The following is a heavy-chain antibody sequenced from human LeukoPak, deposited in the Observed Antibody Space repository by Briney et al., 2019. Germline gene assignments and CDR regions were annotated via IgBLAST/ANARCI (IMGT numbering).Heavy chain of an antibody. CDR1: GGSISSSSYY. V-gene: IGHV4-39*01. Sequence: SETLSLTCTVSGGSISSSSYYWGWIRQPPGKGLEWIGSIYYSGSTYYNPSLKSRVTISVDTSKNQFSLKLSSVTAADTAVYYCARGSSGWYYFDYWGQGTLVTVSS. D-gene: IGHD6-19*01. CDR2: IYYSGST. J-gene: IGHJ4*02. CDR3: ARGSSGWYYFDY.